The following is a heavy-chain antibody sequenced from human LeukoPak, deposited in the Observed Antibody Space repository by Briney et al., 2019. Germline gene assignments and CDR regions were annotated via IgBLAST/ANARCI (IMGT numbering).Heavy chain of an antibody. CDR1: GFTFSSYG. Sequence: GGSLRLSCAASGFTFSSYGMSWVRQAPGKGLEWVSAISGSGGRTYYADSAKGRFPISRDHSKNTLYLQMNSLRAQDTAVYYCSMCLYYYDSRQPYLGQGTLVTVFS. V-gene: IGHV3-23*01. D-gene: IGHD3-22*01. J-gene: IGHJ4*02. CDR3: SMCLYYYDSRQPY. CDR2: ISGSGGRT.